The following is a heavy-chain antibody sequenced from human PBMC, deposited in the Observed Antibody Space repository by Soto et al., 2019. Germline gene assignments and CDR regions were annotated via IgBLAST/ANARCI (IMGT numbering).Heavy chain of an antibody. CDR2: ISYDGSNK. Sequence: QVQLVESGGGVVQPGRSLRLSCAASGFTFSSYAMHWVRQAPGKGLEWVALISYDGSNKYYADSVKGRFPISRDNSKNTLYLQMNSLRAEDTAVYYCAREQGSKDREYSYGPANFWGQGTLVTVSS. CDR1: GFTFSSYA. CDR3: AREQGSKDREYSYGPANF. J-gene: IGHJ4*02. V-gene: IGHV3-30-3*01. D-gene: IGHD5-18*01.